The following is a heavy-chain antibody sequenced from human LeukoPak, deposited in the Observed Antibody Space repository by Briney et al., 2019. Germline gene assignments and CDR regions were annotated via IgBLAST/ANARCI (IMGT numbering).Heavy chain of an antibody. CDR3: ARDLSDDSSGYSYYFDY. Sequence: PSETLSLTCTVSGGSISSSSYYWGWIRQPPGKGLEWIGSIYYSGSTYYNPSLKSRVTISVDTSKNQFSLKLSSVTAADTAVYYCARDLSDDSSGYSYYFDYWGQGTLVTVSS. CDR2: IYYSGST. J-gene: IGHJ4*02. D-gene: IGHD3-22*01. CDR1: GGSISSSSYY. V-gene: IGHV4-39*02.